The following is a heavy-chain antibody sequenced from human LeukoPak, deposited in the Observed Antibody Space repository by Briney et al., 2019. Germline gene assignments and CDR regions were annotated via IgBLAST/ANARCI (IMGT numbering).Heavy chain of an antibody. D-gene: IGHD4-23*01. CDR3: TTGPGNSGY. Sequence: GGSLRLSCVVSGLTFDNAWMIWVRQAPGKGLEWVGRIKSKNVGESTGYAAPVQGRFTISRDDSKNTVYLQMSSLKTEDTAVYYCTTGPGNSGYWGQGTLVTVSS. V-gene: IGHV3-15*01. CDR2: IKSKNVGEST. J-gene: IGHJ4*02. CDR1: GLTFDNAW.